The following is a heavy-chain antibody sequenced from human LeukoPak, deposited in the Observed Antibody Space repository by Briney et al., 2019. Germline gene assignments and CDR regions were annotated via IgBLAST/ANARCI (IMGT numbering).Heavy chain of an antibody. J-gene: IGHJ5*02. CDR3: ARWGTYASTSNWFDP. V-gene: IGHV4-39*07. D-gene: IGHD2-2*01. Sequence: SETLSLTCNVSGDSISKSGHFWAWIRQSPGRGLEWIGYIYNSGSTYYNPSLKSRVTISVDTSKNQFSLSLGSVTAADTAVYYCARWGTYASTSNWFDPWGQGTLVTVSS. CDR1: GDSISKSGHF. CDR2: IYNSGST.